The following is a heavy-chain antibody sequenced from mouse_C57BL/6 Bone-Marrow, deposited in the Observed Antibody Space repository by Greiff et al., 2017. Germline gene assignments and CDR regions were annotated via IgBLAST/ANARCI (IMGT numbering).Heavy chain of an antibody. V-gene: IGHV5-4*01. D-gene: IGHD2-3*01. Sequence: EVMLVESEGGLVKPGGSLKLSCAASGFTFSSYAMSWVRQTPEKRLEWVATISDGGSYTYYPDNVKGRFTISRDNAKNNLYLQMSHLKSEDTAMYYCARDNGYYVFDYWGQGTTLTVSS. CDR1: GFTFSSYA. CDR2: ISDGGSYT. J-gene: IGHJ2*01. CDR3: ARDNGYYVFDY.